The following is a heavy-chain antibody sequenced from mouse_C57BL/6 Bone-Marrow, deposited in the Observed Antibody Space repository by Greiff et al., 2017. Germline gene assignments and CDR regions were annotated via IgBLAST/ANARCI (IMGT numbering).Heavy chain of an antibody. CDR1: GYTFTDYE. Sequence: VQLQQSGAELVRPGASVTLSCKASGYTFTDYEMHWVKQTPVHGLEWIGAIDPETGGTAYNQKFKGKAILTADKSSSTAYMELRGLTSEDSAVYYCTSCRLPYFDYWGQGTTLTVSS. CDR2: IDPETGGT. V-gene: IGHV1-15*01. D-gene: IGHD1-2*01. J-gene: IGHJ2*01. CDR3: TSCRLPYFDY.